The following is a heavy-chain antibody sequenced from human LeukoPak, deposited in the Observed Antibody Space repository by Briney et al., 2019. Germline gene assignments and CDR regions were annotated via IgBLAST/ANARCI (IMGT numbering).Heavy chain of an antibody. CDR3: ARGDDSSGYYGY. CDR2: ISSNGSTI. Sequence: GGSLRLSCAASGFTFSDYYMSWIRQAPAQGLERVSYISSNGSTIYYADSVKGRFTISRDNAKNSLYLQMNSLRAEDTAVYYCARGDDSSGYYGYWGQGTLVTVSS. V-gene: IGHV3-11*01. D-gene: IGHD3-22*01. CDR1: GFTFSDYY. J-gene: IGHJ4*02.